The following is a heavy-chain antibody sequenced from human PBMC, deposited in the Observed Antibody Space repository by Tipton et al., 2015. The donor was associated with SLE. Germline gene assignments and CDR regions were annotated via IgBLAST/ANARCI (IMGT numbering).Heavy chain of an antibody. CDR1: GYTFTHYW. V-gene: IGHV5-51*01. Sequence: QSGAEVKKPGESLKISCEGSGYTFTHYWIGWVRQMPGKGLEWMGIIYPGDADTRYSPSSQGQVTISADKSISPAYLQWRSLKASDTAIYYCARAWLSSGYSSGWSSFDYWGQGTLVTVSS. CDR2: IYPGDADT. J-gene: IGHJ4*02. CDR3: ARAWLSSGYSSGWSSFDY. D-gene: IGHD6-19*01.